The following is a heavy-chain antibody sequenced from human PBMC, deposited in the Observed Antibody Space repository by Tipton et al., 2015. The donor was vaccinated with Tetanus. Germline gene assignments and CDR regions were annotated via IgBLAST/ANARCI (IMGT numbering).Heavy chain of an antibody. CDR3: SRGVDRTKAGID. D-gene: IGHD5-12*01. J-gene: IGHJ4*02. CDR2: IYRRETT. CDR1: GDSIGRTSPY. V-gene: IGHV4-39*07. Sequence: TLSLTCTVSGDSIGRTSPYWGWIRQPPGKDLEWIGSIYRRETTYYNPSLKSRVTVSIDMSKSQFSLKLSSVTAADTAVYYCSRGVDRTKAGIDWGQGTLVTVSS.